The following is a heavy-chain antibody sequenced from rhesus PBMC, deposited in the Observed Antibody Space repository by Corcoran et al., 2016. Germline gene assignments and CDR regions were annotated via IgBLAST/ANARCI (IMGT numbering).Heavy chain of an antibody. CDR2: IYGGSGST. D-gene: IGHD5-42*01. J-gene: IGHJ4*01. CDR1: GGSISGDYD. V-gene: IGHV4-76*01. CDR3: ARNTPGIQRKHYSFDY. Sequence: QVQLQESGPGLVKPSETLSLTCAVSGGSISGDYDWTWIRQPHGKGLEWIGYIYGGSGSTNYNPSLKNRVTFSKDTSKNQFSLKLSSVTAADTAVYFCARNTPGIQRKHYSFDYWGQGVLVTVSS.